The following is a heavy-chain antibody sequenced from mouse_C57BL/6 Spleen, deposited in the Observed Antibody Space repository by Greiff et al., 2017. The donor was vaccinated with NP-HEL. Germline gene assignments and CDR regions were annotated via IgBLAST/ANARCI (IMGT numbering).Heavy chain of an antibody. J-gene: IGHJ4*01. CDR3: AKTPVVATVDYAMDY. Sequence: QVQLQQSGPGLVQPSQSLSITCTVSGFSLTSYGVHWVRQSPGKGLEWLGVIWRGGSTDYNAAFMSRLSITKDNSKSQVFFKMNSLQADDTAIYYCAKTPVVATVDYAMDYWGQGTSVTVSS. CDR2: IWRGGST. D-gene: IGHD1-1*01. V-gene: IGHV2-5*01. CDR1: GFSLTSYG.